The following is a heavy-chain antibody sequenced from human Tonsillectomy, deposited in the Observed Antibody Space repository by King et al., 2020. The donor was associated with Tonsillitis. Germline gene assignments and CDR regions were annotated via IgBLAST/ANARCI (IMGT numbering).Heavy chain of an antibody. CDR2: ISWNSASI. CDR3: AKDRSSGHRGGLIDY. D-gene: IGHD6-19*01. Sequence: EVQLVESGGGLVQPGRSLRLSCAASGFILEDYAMHWVRQVPGKGLEWVSGISWNSASIAYADSVKGRFSISRHNAKNSLYLQMNSLKPEDTALYYCAKDRSSGHRGGLIDYWGQGTLVTVSS. J-gene: IGHJ4*02. CDR1: GFILEDYA. V-gene: IGHV3-9*01.